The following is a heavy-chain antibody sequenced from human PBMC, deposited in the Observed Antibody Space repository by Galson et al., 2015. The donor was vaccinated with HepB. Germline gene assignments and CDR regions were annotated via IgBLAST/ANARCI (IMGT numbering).Heavy chain of an antibody. CDR3: ARGEYSGT. CDR2: INRDGSEK. CDR1: GFTFSSYW. D-gene: IGHD2/OR15-2a*01. J-gene: IGHJ5*02. V-gene: IGHV3-7*03. Sequence: SLRLSCAASGFTFSSYWMSWFRQAPGKGLEWVANINRDGSEKNYVGSLKGRFTISRDNPRNSLYLQMNSLRAEDTAMYYCARGEYSGTWGRGTLVTVSS.